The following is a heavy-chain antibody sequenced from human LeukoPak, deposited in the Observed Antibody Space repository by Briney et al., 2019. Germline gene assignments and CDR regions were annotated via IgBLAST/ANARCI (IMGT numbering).Heavy chain of an antibody. D-gene: IGHD3-22*01. Sequence: GGSQSLSCAPSGFTLSIYGTHWARQAPGKRLEWLTFKLHDGGNKYYADSGTGRFSISRDNSKNTLLHRMYRTRAHDPSLYYCARRRYSSGFVPDYWGQGTLVTVSS. CDR1: GFTLSIYG. CDR3: ARRRYSSGFVPDY. CDR2: KLHDGGNK. J-gene: IGHJ4*02. V-gene: IGHV3-30*02.